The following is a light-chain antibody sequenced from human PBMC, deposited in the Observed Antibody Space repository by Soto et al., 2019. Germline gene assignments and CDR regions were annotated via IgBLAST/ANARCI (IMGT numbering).Light chain of an antibody. J-gene: IGKJ4*01. CDR3: QQLNSFPFT. CDR1: QGISSY. CDR2: SAS. Sequence: IQLTQSPSSLSASVGDRVTITCRASQGISSYLAWYQQEPGKAPKLLIYSASTLQSGVPSRFSGSGSGTGFTLTISNLQPEDFATYYCQQLNSFPFTFGGGTRVEIK. V-gene: IGKV1-9*01.